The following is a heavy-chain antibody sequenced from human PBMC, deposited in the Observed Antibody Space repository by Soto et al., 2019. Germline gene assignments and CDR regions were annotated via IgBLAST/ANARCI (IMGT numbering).Heavy chain of an antibody. CDR3: ARQLYDPSGYYLDY. CDR1: GYTFTGYY. D-gene: IGHD3-22*01. V-gene: IGHV1-2*02. Sequence: QVQLVQSGTEVTRPGDSVKVSCKASGYTFTGYYVHWVRQAPGQGLEWMGWINPNSGDTYLAQRFQGRVTMNRDTSIGTAYMELNNLKSEDTAVYYCARQLYDPSGYYLDYWGQGTLVTVSS. CDR2: INPNSGDT. J-gene: IGHJ4*02.